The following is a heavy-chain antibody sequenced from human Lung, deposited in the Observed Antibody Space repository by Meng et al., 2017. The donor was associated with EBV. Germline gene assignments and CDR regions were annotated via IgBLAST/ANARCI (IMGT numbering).Heavy chain of an antibody. J-gene: IGHJ4*02. CDR1: GDTFRRYT. CDR2: ISPIFGTA. Sequence: GRRGQFVPYVTRPGSSVNVSCKASGDTFRRYTISWVRQAPGKGLEWMGGISPIFGTAEYAQEFQGRVTITADESTTTAYMELSSLTLDDTAVYYCASGGGCGGDCYRYHFDYWGQGTLVTVSS. CDR3: ASGGGCGGDCYRYHFDY. D-gene: IGHD2-21*02. V-gene: IGHV1-69*01.